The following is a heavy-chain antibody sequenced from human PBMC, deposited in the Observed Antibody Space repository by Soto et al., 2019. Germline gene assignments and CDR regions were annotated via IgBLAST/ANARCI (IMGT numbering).Heavy chain of an antibody. CDR3: AGGGGWVIDS. CDR1: KFTFSSYW. Sequence: EVQLVESGGGLVQPGGSLRLSCAASKFTFSSYWMNWVRQAPGKGLEWVANIKQDGGEKYYVDSVKGRFTISRDNAKNALYLQMNGLRAEDTAVYYCAGGGGWVIDSWGQGALVTVSS. V-gene: IGHV3-7*01. J-gene: IGHJ4*02. D-gene: IGHD3-16*01. CDR2: IKQDGGEK.